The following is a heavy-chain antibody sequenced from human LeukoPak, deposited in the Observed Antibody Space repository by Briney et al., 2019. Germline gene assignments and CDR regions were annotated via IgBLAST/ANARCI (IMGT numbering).Heavy chain of an antibody. D-gene: IGHD2-15*01. V-gene: IGHV3-66*02. CDR1: GFTVSSNY. CDR3: AAGYCSGGNCYGARNWFDP. Sequence: GGSLRLSCAASGFTVSSNYMSWVRQAPGKGLEWVSVIYSGGSTYYADSVKGRFTISRDNSKNTLYLQMNSLRAEDTAVYYCAAGYCSGGNCYGARNWFDPWGQGTLVTVSS. J-gene: IGHJ5*02. CDR2: IYSGGST.